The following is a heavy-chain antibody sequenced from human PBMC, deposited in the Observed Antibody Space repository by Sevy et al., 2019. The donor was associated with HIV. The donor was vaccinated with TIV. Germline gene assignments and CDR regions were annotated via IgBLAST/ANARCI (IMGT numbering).Heavy chain of an antibody. CDR2: IKKDGSEK. J-gene: IGHJ6*02. CDR1: GFTFSNYW. V-gene: IGHV3-7*03. Sequence: EGSLRLSCAASGFTFSNYWMSWVRQAPGKGLEWVANIKKDGSEKYYVDSVKGRFTISRDNAKNSLFLQMNSLRAEDTALYYCARDCSSTSCLWGLDVWGQGTTVTVSS. D-gene: IGHD2-2*01. CDR3: ARDCSSTSCLWGLDV.